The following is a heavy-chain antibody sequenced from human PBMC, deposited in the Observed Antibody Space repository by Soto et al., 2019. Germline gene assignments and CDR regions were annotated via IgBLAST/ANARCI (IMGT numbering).Heavy chain of an antibody. V-gene: IGHV3-21*01. CDR2: ISSSSSYI. CDR3: ARGAGYYYDSSGYYPIDP. J-gene: IGHJ5*02. D-gene: IGHD3-22*01. Sequence: GGSLRLSCAASGFTFSSYSMNWVRQAPGKGLEWVSSISSSSSYIYYADSVKGRFTISRDNAKSSLYLQMNSLRAEDTAVYYCARGAGYYYDSSGYYPIDPWGQGTLVTVS. CDR1: GFTFSSYS.